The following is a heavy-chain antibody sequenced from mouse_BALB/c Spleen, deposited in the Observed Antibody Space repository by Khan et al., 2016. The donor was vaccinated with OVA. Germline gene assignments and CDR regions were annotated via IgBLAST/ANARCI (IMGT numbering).Heavy chain of an antibody. CDR2: ILPGSGRN. J-gene: IGHJ3*01. V-gene: IGHV1-9*01. CDR3: ARGNYYGSSSWFSY. Sequence: QMQLEESGAELMKPGASVKISCKATGYTFSSYWIEWVKQRPGHGLEWIGEILPGSGRNNYNEKFKGKATFTADTSSNTAYMQLSSLTSEDSAVYYCARGNYYGSSSWFSYWGQGTLVTVSA. CDR1: GYTFSSYW. D-gene: IGHD1-1*01.